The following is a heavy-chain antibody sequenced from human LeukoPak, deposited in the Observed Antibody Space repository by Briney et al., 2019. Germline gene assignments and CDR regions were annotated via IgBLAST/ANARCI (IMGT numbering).Heavy chain of an antibody. CDR1: GFTFSSYA. Sequence: PGGSLRLSCAASGFTFSSYAMHWVRQAPGKGLEWVAVISYDGSNKYYADSVKGRFTVSRDNAKNSLYLQMESLRVEDTAVYYCARDLHYYGSGPWGQGTLVTVSS. D-gene: IGHD3-10*01. CDR2: ISYDGSNK. J-gene: IGHJ5*02. CDR3: ARDLHYYGSGP. V-gene: IGHV3-30-3*01.